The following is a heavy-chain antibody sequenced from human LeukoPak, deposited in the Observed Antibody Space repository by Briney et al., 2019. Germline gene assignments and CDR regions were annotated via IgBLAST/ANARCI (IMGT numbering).Heavy chain of an antibody. Sequence: GASVKVSCKASGGTFSSYAISWVRQAPGQGHEWTGRIIPIFGIANYAQKFQGRVTITADKSTSTAYMELSSLRSEDTAVYYCAYYDSSGYGFDYWGQGTLVTVSS. CDR1: GGTFSSYA. CDR3: AYYDSSGYGFDY. CDR2: IIPIFGIA. J-gene: IGHJ4*02. D-gene: IGHD3-22*01. V-gene: IGHV1-69*04.